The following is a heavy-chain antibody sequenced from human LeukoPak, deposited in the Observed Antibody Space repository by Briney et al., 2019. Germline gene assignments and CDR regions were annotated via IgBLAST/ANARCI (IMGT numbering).Heavy chain of an antibody. J-gene: IGHJ4*02. V-gene: IGHV3-48*04. CDR2: ISSSSSTI. D-gene: IGHD3-10*01. CDR1: GFTFSSYS. Sequence: PGGSLRLSCAASGFTFSSYSMNWVRQAPGKGLEWVSYISSSSSTIYYADSVKGRFTISRDNAKNSLYLQMNSLRAEDTAVYYCARDEITMVRGVFGYWGQGTLVTVSS. CDR3: ARDEITMVRGVFGY.